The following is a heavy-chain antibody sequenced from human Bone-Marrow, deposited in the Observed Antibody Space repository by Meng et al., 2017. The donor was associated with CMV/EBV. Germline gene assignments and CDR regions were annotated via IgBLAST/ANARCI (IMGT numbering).Heavy chain of an antibody. CDR1: GGSFSGYY. CDR2: INHSGST. V-gene: IGHV4-34*01. J-gene: IGHJ4*02. CDR3: ARGGVVVNGAPFDY. D-gene: IGHD3-22*01. Sequence: VPLHQWGAGLLKPSETLSLPCAVYGGSFSGYYWSWIRQPPGKGLEWIGEINHSGSTNYNPSLKSRVTISVDTSKNQFSLKLSSVTAADTAVYYCARGGVVVNGAPFDYWGQGTLVTVSS.